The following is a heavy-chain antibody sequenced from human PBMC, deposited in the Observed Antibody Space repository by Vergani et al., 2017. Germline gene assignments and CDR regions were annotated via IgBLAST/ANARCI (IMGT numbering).Heavy chain of an antibody. CDR3: AKDLTSTVTTDYYGMDV. J-gene: IGHJ6*02. D-gene: IGHD4-17*01. CDR1: GFTFSSYG. Sequence: QVQLVESGGGVVQPGRSLRLSCAASGFTFSSYGMHWVRQAPGKGLEWVAVISYDGSNKYYADSVKGRFTISRENSKNTLYLQMNSLRAEDTAVYYCAKDLTSTVTTDYYGMDVWGQGTTVTVSS. V-gene: IGHV3-30*18. CDR2: ISYDGSNK.